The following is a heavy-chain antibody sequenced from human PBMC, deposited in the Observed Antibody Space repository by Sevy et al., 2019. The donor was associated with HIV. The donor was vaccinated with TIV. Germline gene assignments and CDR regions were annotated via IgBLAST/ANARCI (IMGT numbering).Heavy chain of an antibody. CDR3: ARDRGYYDISGYYPSRYFDY. CDR2: IKQDGSEK. Sequence: GGSLRLSCAASGFTFSNYWMTWVRQTPGKGLEWVANIKQDGSEKFYVDSVKGRFTISRDNAKNSLYLQMNSLRAEDTAVYYCARDRGYYDISGYYPSRYFDYSGQGTLVTVSS. V-gene: IGHV3-7*01. CDR1: GFTFSNYW. D-gene: IGHD3-22*01. J-gene: IGHJ4*02.